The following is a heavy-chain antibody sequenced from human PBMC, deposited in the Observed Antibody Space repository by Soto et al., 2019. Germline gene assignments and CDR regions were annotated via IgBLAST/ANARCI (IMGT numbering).Heavy chain of an antibody. Sequence: SVKVSCKASGGTFSSYAISWVRQAPGQGLEWMGGIIPIFGTANYAQKFQGRVTITADESTSTAYMELSSLRSEDTAVYYCARVSGGSRSWYFWFDPWGQGTLVTVSS. CDR1: GGTFSSYA. CDR2: IIPIFGTA. D-gene: IGHD6-13*01. J-gene: IGHJ5*02. V-gene: IGHV1-69*13. CDR3: ARVSGGSRSWYFWFDP.